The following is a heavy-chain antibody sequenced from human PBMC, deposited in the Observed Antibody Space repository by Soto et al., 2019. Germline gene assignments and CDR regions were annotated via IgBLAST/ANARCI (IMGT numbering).Heavy chain of an antibody. CDR2: ISSSGSTI. CDR3: ARGGASVTTPFDY. CDR1: GFAFSDPY. V-gene: IGHV3-11*01. J-gene: IGHJ4*02. Sequence: QVQLVESGGGLVQPGGSLRLSCAASGFAFSDPYMSWIRQAPGKGLEWISYISSSGSTIYYADSVKGRFTISRDNAKKSLYLQMDSLTADDTAVYYCARGGASVTTPFDYWGQGTQVTVSS. D-gene: IGHD4-17*01.